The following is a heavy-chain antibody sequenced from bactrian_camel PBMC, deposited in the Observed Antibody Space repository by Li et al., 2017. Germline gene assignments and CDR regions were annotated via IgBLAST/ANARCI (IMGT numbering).Heavy chain of an antibody. J-gene: IGHJ6*01. Sequence: HVQLVESGGGLVQPGGSLRLSCAASEFTSFTTLYMVWIRQAPGKGLEWVARIYDDGSKAAYLESVKGRFTISRDDAKNTVYLQMNSLRTEDTGRYYCTSLGLGMAAIGYWGQGTQVT. CDR2: IYDDGSKA. D-gene: IGHD1*01. CDR3: TSLGLGMAAIGY. CDR1: EFTSFTTLY. V-gene: IGHV3S6*01.